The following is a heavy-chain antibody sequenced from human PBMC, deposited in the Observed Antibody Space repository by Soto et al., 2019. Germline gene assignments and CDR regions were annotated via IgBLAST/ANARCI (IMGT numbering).Heavy chain of an antibody. CDR1: GFTFRSFG. CDR3: AKGVGQQLVHNYGMDV. Sequence: QVQLVESGGGVIQPGTSLSLSCGSSGFTFRSFGMYWVRQAPGKGLEWVAVVSYDGNHKYYADSVKGRFTVSRDNAKNKLYLQMNRLRGEDTAVCYCAKGVGQQLVHNYGMDVWGQGTTVTVSS. CDR2: VSYDGNHK. J-gene: IGHJ6*02. V-gene: IGHV3-30*18. D-gene: IGHD6-13*01.